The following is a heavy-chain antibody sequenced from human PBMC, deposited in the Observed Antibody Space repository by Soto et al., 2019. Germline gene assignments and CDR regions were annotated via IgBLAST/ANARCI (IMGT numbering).Heavy chain of an antibody. CDR3: ARCDGSTSYCFYFDN. V-gene: IGHV3-66*01. CDR1: GFTVSSNY. D-gene: IGHD3-10*01. CDR2: IYSGGST. Sequence: EVPLVESGGGLVQPGGSLRLSCAASGFTVSSNYMSWVRQAPGKGLEWVSAIYSGGSTYYGDSVKGRFSISRDNSKNTLYLQMNSLRAEDTAVYYCARCDGSTSYCFYFDNWGQGTLVTVSS. J-gene: IGHJ4*02.